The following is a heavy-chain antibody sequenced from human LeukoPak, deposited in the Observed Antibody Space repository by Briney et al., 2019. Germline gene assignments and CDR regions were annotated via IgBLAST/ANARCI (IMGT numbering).Heavy chain of an antibody. D-gene: IGHD3-3*01. J-gene: IGHJ4*02. CDR3: ARGPTIVTIFGVVKGYFDY. Sequence: SETLSLTCTVSGGSISSYYWSWIRQPAGKGLEWIGRIYTSGSTNYNPSLKSRVTMSVDTSKNQFSLKLSSVTAADTAVYYCARGPTIVTIFGVVKGYFDYWGQGTLVTVSS. CDR2: IYTSGST. CDR1: GGSISSYY. V-gene: IGHV4-4*07.